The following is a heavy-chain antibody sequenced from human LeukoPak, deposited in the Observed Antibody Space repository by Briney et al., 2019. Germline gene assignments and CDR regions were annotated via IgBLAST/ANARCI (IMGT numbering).Heavy chain of an antibody. CDR2: IRDSGSST. D-gene: IGHD1-26*01. CDR1: GFTFSSYA. V-gene: IGHV3-23*01. CDR3: AKYGPQDSGSSHFDY. Sequence: GGSLRLSCAASGFTFSSYAMSWVRQAPGKGLEWVSAIRDSGSSTHYADSVKGRFTTSRDSSKNTLFLQMNSLRAEDTAIYYCAKYGPQDSGSSHFDYWAREPWSPSPQ. J-gene: IGHJ4*02.